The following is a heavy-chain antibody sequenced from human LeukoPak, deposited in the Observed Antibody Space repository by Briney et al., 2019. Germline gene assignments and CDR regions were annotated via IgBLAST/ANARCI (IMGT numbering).Heavy chain of an antibody. CDR1: GYTLTELS. D-gene: IGHD3-10*01. Sequence: ASVKVSCKVSGYTLTELSMHWVRQAPGKGLEWMGGFDPEDGETIYAQKFQGRVTMAEDTSTDTAYMELSSLRSEDTAVYYCATDRGYYGSGSCFDPWGQGTLVTVSS. J-gene: IGHJ5*02. CDR3: ATDRGYYGSGSCFDP. CDR2: FDPEDGET. V-gene: IGHV1-24*01.